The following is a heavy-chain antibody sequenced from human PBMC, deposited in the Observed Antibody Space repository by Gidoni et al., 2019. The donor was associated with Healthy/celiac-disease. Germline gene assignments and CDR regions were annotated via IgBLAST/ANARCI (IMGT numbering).Heavy chain of an antibody. Sequence: QVQLVESGGGVVQPGRSLRLSCAASGFTFRSYGMHWVRQAPGKGLEWVAVIWYDGSNKYYADSVKGRFTISRDNSKNTLYLQMNSLRAEDTAVYYCARDGGHYYDFWSGLQYYFDYWGQGTLVTVSS. CDR3: ARDGGHYYDFWSGLQYYFDY. J-gene: IGHJ4*02. D-gene: IGHD3-3*01. CDR2: IWYDGSNK. V-gene: IGHV3-33*01. CDR1: GFTFRSYG.